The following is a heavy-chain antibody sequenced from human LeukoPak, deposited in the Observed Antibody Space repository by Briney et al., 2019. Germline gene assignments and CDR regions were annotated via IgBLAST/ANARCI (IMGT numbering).Heavy chain of an antibody. V-gene: IGHV3-23*01. Sequence: GGSLRLSCAASGFTFSSYAMSWVRQAPGKGLEWVSAISGSGGSTYYADSVKGRFTISRDTSQSTLYLQVNSLRAEDTAIYYCAKGTSWLNPYFYMDVWGKGTTVTVSS. CDR2: ISGSGGST. CDR1: GFTFSSYA. J-gene: IGHJ6*03. D-gene: IGHD2-2*01. CDR3: AKGTSWLNPYFYMDV.